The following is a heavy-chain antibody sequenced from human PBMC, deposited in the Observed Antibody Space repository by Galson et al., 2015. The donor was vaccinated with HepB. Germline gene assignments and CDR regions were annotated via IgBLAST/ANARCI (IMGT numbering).Heavy chain of an antibody. V-gene: IGHV1-24*01. CDR3: ATLPIFGVVTPRLYGMDV. D-gene: IGHD3-3*01. J-gene: IGHJ6*02. Sequence: SVKVSCKVSGYTLTELSMHWVRQAPGKGLEWMGGFDPEDGETIYAQKFQGRVTMTEDTSTDTAYMELSSLRSEDTAVYYCATLPIFGVVTPRLYGMDVWGQGTTVAVSS. CDR1: GYTLTELS. CDR2: FDPEDGET.